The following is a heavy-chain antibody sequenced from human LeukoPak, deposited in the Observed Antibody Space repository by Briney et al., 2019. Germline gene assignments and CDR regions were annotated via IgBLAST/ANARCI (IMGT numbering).Heavy chain of an antibody. J-gene: IGHJ2*01. V-gene: IGHV6-1*01. D-gene: IGHD3-22*01. CDR1: GDSVSSNSAA. Sequence: SQTLSLTCAISGDSVSSNSAAWNWIRQSPSRGLEWLGRTYYRSKWYNDYAVSVKSRITINPDTSKNQISLQLNSVTPEDTAVYYCARAWYYYDSSGYYEVWYFDLWGRGTLVTVSS. CDR3: ARAWYYYDSSGYYEVWYFDL. CDR2: TYYRSKWYN.